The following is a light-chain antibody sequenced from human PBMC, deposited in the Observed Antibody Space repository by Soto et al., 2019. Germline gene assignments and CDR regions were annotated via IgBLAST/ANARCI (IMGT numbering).Light chain of an antibody. V-gene: IGKV3-15*01. CDR2: GAC. CDR3: QKYNNWPRT. Sequence: PGKRVPLSCRASQSVSSSSLTWRQHKGGQAPMVLISGACSSANGIPGSFSGSGSWTELTITICSLHSEDFGVYYCQKYNNWPRTCVQGTKV. J-gene: IGKJ1*01. CDR1: QSVSSS.